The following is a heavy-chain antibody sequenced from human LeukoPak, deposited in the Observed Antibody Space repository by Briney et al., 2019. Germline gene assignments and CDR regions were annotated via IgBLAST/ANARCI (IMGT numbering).Heavy chain of an antibody. CDR1: GYTFTSYY. V-gene: IGHV1-46*01. CDR2: INPSGGST. D-gene: IGHD1-26*01. Sequence: RASVTVSCTASGYTFTSYYIHWVRQAPGQGLEWMGVINPSGGSTSYAQSFQGRVIMTRDTSTSTVYMELNTLRSDDTAMYYCARDLGGSFGGYWGQGTLVTVSS. J-gene: IGHJ4*02. CDR3: ARDLGGSFGGY.